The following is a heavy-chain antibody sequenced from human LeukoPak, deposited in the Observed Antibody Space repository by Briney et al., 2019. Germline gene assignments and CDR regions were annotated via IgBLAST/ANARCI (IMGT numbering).Heavy chain of an antibody. Sequence: SVKVSCKASGGTFSSYAISWVRQAPGQGLEWMGGIIPIFGTANYAQKFQGRVTITADEFTSTAYMELSSLRSEDTAVYYCARERYSSGWRYFDYWGQGTLVTVSS. CDR1: GGTFSSYA. CDR2: IIPIFGTA. V-gene: IGHV1-69*01. CDR3: ARERYSSGWRYFDY. J-gene: IGHJ4*02. D-gene: IGHD6-19*01.